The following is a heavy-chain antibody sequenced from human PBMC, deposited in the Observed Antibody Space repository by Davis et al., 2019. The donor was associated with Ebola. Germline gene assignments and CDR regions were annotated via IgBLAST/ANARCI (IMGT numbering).Heavy chain of an antibody. CDR3: AKQRGVGAIDYDY. Sequence: PGGSLRLSCAASGFTFSSYSMNWVRQAPGKGLEWVSSISSSSSYIYYAGSVKGRFTISRDNSRNTLYLQMNTLRADDTAVYYCAKQRGVGAIDYDYWGRGTVVTVSS. D-gene: IGHD1-26*01. V-gene: IGHV3-21*04. CDR1: GFTFSSYS. J-gene: IGHJ4*02. CDR2: ISSSSSYI.